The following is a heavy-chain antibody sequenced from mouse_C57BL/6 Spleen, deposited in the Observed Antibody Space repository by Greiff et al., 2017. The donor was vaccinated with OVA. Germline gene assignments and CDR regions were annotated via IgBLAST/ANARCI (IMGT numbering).Heavy chain of an antibody. V-gene: IGHV5-9*01. CDR2: ISGGGGNT. Sequence: EVMLVESGGGLVKPGGSLKLSCAASGFTFSSYTMPWVRQTPEQRLEWVATISGGGGNTYYPDSVKGRFTLSRDNSKDTLYLQLSSLRSEDTALYYYAGQGLFTVVPGWAMDYWGQGTSVTVSS. CDR1: GFTFSSYT. D-gene: IGHD1-1*01. CDR3: AGQGLFTVVPGWAMDY. J-gene: IGHJ4*01.